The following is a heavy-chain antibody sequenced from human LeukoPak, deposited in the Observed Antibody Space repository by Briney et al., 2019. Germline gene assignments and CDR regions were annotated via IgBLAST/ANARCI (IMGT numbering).Heavy chain of an antibody. Sequence: GGSLRLSCAASGFTFSTYIINWVRQAPGKGLEWVANIKEDGSEKYYVDSVKGRFTISRDNAKNSLYLQMNSLRAEDTAVYYCARLLVYGSGAEAFDYWGQGTLVTVSS. CDR1: GFTFSTYI. J-gene: IGHJ4*02. CDR2: IKEDGSEK. CDR3: ARLLVYGSGAEAFDY. V-gene: IGHV3-7*01. D-gene: IGHD3-10*01.